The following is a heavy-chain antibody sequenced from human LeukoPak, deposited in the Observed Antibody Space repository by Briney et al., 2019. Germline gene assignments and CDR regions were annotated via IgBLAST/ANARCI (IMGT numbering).Heavy chain of an antibody. J-gene: IGHJ4*02. Sequence: PGGSLRLSCAASGFTFRSYAMQWVRQAPGKGLEWVSYITYNSGTIFYADSVKGRFTISRDNAKDSLYLQMSSLRDEDTAVYYCARYSGYSYADDYWGQGTLVTVSS. CDR3: ARYSGYSYADDY. CDR1: GFTFRSYA. D-gene: IGHD5-18*01. CDR2: ITYNSGTI. V-gene: IGHV3-48*02.